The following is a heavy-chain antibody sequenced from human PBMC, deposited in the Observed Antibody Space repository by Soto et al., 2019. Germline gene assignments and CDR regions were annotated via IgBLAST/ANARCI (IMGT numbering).Heavy chain of an antibody. D-gene: IGHD3-10*01. CDR1: GFTFSDYY. Sequence: GGSLRLSCAASGFTFSDYYMSWISQAPGKGLEWVSYISSSGSTIYYADSVKGRFTISRDNAKNSLYLQMNSLRAEDTAVYYCARDRVGYYGSGSYYNYYYGMDVWGQGTTVTVSS. CDR2: ISSSGSTI. V-gene: IGHV3-11*01. CDR3: ARDRVGYYGSGSYYNYYYGMDV. J-gene: IGHJ6*02.